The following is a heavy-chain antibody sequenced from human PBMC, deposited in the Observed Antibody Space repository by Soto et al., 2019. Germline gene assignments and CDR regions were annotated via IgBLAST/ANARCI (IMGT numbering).Heavy chain of an antibody. CDR2: IYYSGST. V-gene: IGHV4-30-4*01. D-gene: IGHD2-2*01. Sequence: SETLSLTCTVSGGSISSGDYYWSWIRQPPGKGLEWIGYIYYSGSTYYNPSLKSRVTISVDTSKNQFSLMLSSVTAADTAVYYCARGGVPAAMPYYFDYWGQGTLVTVSS. CDR1: GGSISSGDYY. J-gene: IGHJ4*02. CDR3: ARGGVPAAMPYYFDY.